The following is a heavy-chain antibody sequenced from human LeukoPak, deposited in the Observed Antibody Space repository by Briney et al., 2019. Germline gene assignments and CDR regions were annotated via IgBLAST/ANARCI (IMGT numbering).Heavy chain of an antibody. Sequence: GRSLRLSCAASGFTFDDYAMHWVRQAPGKGLEWVSGISWNSGSIGYADSVKGRFTISRDNAKNSLYLQMNSLRAEDTALYYCAKADIAAPAAPFDYWGQGTLVTVSS. CDR2: ISWNSGSI. D-gene: IGHD6-13*01. CDR1: GFTFDDYA. CDR3: AKADIAAPAAPFDY. V-gene: IGHV3-9*01. J-gene: IGHJ4*02.